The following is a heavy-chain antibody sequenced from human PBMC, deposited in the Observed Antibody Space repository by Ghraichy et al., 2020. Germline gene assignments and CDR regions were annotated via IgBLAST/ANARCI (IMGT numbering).Heavy chain of an antibody. CDR3: AREPTGTTRCFDY. J-gene: IGHJ4*02. Sequence: SETLSLICNVSGGSISTYYWSWIRQPAGKGLEWIGRISTSGSTNYNPSLKSRVTMSVDTSKNQFSLKLSSVTAADTAVYYCAREPTGTTRCFDYWGQGTLVTVSS. D-gene: IGHD1-1*01. CDR1: GGSISTYY. V-gene: IGHV4-4*07. CDR2: ISTSGST.